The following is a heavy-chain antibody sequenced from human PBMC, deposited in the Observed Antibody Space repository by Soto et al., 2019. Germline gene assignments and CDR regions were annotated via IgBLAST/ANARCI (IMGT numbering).Heavy chain of an antibody. CDR1: GFTFSSYG. D-gene: IGHD3-10*01. J-gene: IGHJ6*02. CDR3: AKDWSRSSGSYTYYYYGMDV. V-gene: IGHV3-30*18. Sequence: QVQLVESGGGVVQPGRSLRLSCAASGFTFSSYGMHWVRQAPGKGLEWVAVISYDGSNKYYADSVKGRFTISRDNSKNKLYLQMNSLRAEDTAVYYCAKDWSRSSGSYTYYYYGMDVWGQGTTVTVSS. CDR2: ISYDGSNK.